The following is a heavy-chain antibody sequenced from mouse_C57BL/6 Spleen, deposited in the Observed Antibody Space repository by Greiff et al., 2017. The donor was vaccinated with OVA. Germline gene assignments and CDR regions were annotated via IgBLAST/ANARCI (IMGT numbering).Heavy chain of an antibody. J-gene: IGHJ3*01. CDR3: ARGSPPGFGAY. V-gene: IGHV1-22*01. CDR1: GYTFTDYN. Sequence: VQLQQSGPELVKPGASVKMSCKASGYTFTDYNMHWVKQSHGKSLEWIGYINPNNGGTSYNQKFKGKATLTVNKSSSTAYMELRSLTAEDSAVYYCARGSPPGFGAYWGQGTLVTVSA. CDR2: INPNNGGT.